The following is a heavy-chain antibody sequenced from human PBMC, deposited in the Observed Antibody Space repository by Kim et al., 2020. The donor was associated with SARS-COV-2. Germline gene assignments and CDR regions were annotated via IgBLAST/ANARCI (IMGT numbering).Heavy chain of an antibody. CDR3: ARDGPDHWYFDL. Sequence: SVKVSCKASVGTFSSYAISWVRQAPGQGLEWMGGIIPIFGTSNYAQKLQGRVTITADESTSTAYMELSSLRSEDTAVYYFARDGPDHWYFDLWGRGTLVTVSS. CDR2: IIPIFGTS. CDR1: VGTFSSYA. J-gene: IGHJ2*01. V-gene: IGHV1-69*13.